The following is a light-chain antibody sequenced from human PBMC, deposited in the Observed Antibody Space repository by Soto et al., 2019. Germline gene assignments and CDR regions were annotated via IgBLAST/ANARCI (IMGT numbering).Light chain of an antibody. CDR2: DAS. CDR3: QQYADFPLT. J-gene: IGKJ5*01. CDR1: QDISNY. Sequence: DIEMTQSPSSLSASVGDRVTITCQASQDISNYLNWYQQKTGRAPKLLIYDASSLESGVSSRFSGSGSGTHFTFTISSLQPDDIATYYCQQYADFPLTFGQGTRLDIK. V-gene: IGKV1-33*01.